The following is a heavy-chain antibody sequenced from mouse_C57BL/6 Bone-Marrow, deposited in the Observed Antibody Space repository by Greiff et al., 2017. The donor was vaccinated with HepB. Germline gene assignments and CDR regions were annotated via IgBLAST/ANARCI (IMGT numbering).Heavy chain of an antibody. J-gene: IGHJ2*01. CDR3: ARSHYYYGDY. CDR2: IYPGGGYT. D-gene: IGHD1-1*01. CDR1: GYTFTNYW. Sequence: VQLVESGAELVRPGTSVKMSCKASGYTFTNYWIGWAKQRPGHGLEWIGDIYPGGGYTNYNEKFKGKATLTADKSSSTAYMQFSSLTSEDSAIYYCARSHYYYGDYWGQGTTLTVSS. V-gene: IGHV1-63*01.